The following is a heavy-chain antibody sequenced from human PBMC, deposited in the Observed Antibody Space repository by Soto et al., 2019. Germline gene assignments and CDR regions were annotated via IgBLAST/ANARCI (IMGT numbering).Heavy chain of an antibody. J-gene: IGHJ5*02. Sequence: PSATLPQNCSASVRALTANDCIRIRQPPGKGLEWIGYIYYGGSINYNPSLKSRVIISVDTAKNQFSLRLSSVSAADTAVYYCTGAYYDVSGYSLDPWGQG. CDR3: TGAYYDVSGYSLDP. V-gene: IGHV4-59*07. CDR1: VRALTAND. CDR2: IYYGGSI. D-gene: IGHD3-22*01.